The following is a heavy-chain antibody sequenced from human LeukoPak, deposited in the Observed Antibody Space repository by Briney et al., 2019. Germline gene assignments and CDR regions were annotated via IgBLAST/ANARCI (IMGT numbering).Heavy chain of an antibody. CDR3: ARENMVRGVIDY. CDR1: GFTFSSYE. D-gene: IGHD3-10*01. V-gene: IGHV3-48*03. J-gene: IGHJ4*02. CDR2: ISSSGSTI. Sequence: SGGSLRLSCAASGFTFSSYEMNWVRQAPGKGLEWVSYISSSGSTIYYADSVKGRFTISRDNAKNSLYLQMNSLRAEDTAVYYCARENMVRGVIDYWGQGTLVTVSS.